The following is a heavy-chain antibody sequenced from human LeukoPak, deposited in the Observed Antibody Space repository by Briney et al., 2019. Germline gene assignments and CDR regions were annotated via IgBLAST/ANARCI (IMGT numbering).Heavy chain of an antibody. D-gene: IGHD6-13*01. V-gene: IGHV4-39*01. CDR1: GGSISSSSYY. CDR3: ARLSFYSSSWYPKEFDF. J-gene: IGHJ4*02. Sequence: SETLSLTCTVSGGSISSSSYYWGWIRQPPGTGLEWLGSIYYSGSTYYNPSLKSRVTISVDTSKNQFSLKLTSVTAADTAVYYCARLSFYSSSWYPKEFDFWGQGTLVTVSS. CDR2: IYYSGST.